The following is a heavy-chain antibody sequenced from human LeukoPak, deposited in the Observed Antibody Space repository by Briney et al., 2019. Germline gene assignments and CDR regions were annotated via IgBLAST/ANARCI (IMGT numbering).Heavy chain of an antibody. V-gene: IGHV3-23*01. CDR3: ARDRGGTYCSGGSCSSGGHCDH. D-gene: IGHD2-15*01. J-gene: IGHJ4*02. CDR2: VVGSGGVK. Sequence: GGSLRLSCTASGFTFGSYDMNWVRQAPGKGLEWVSFVVGSGGVKYYADSVKGRVTISRDNFKNTVYLQMDSLRVEDTAVYYCARDRGGTYCSGGSCSSGGHCDHWGQGTLVTVSS. CDR1: GFTFGSYD.